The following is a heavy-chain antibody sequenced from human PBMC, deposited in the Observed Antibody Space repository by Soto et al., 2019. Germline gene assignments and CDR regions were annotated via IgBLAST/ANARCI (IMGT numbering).Heavy chain of an antibody. D-gene: IGHD3-10*01. Sequence: PSVTLSLTCTASRASVRSSSYYWGWMRQSPGKGLEWIGSIYFSGTTYYNPSLKSRVIMSVDTSKNQFHLKICSVTAADTAVDYCARGDFGSGSYYNPTPTWFDPWGEGALVTVSS. CDR1: RASVRSSSYY. V-gene: IGHV4-39*06. CDR3: ARGDFGSGSYYNPTPTWFDP. CDR2: IYFSGTT. J-gene: IGHJ5*02.